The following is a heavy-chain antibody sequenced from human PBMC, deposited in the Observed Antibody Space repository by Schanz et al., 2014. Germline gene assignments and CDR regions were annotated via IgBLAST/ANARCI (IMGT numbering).Heavy chain of an antibody. J-gene: IGHJ5*02. Sequence: QGQLVESGGGVVQPGKSLRLSCATSGFIFRSFGIHWVRQAPGKGLEWVAILWHDGSKKYYADSVKGRFTISRDNAKNSLYLQMNSLRAEDTAVYYCARGRVLESWGQGTLVTVSS. CDR1: GFIFRSFG. CDR3: ARGRVLES. CDR2: LWHDGSKK. D-gene: IGHD1-1*01. V-gene: IGHV3-33*01.